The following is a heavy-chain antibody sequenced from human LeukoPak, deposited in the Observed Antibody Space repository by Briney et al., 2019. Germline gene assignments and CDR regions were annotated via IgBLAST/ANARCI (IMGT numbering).Heavy chain of an antibody. CDR2: FDPEDGET. CDR1: GYTLTVLS. CDR3: ATDRYCSGGSCYSGGDRYNWFDP. V-gene: IGHV1-24*01. J-gene: IGHJ5*02. Sequence: ASVKVSCXVSGYTLTVLSMHWVRQAPGKGLEWMGGFDPEDGETIYAQKFQGRVTMTEDTSTDTAYMELSSLRSEDTAVYYCATDRYCSGGSCYSGGDRYNWFDPWGQGTLVTVSS. D-gene: IGHD2-15*01.